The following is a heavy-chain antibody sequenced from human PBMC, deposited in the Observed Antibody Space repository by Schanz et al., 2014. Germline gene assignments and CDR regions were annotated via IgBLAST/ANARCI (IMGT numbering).Heavy chain of an antibody. D-gene: IGHD3-22*01. CDR1: GYTFTAYF. CDR3: ARAGQDYSDSSGYATYYFGN. J-gene: IGHJ4*02. CDR2: INPNTGGT. Sequence: QVLLVQSGAEVKQPGASVKVSCKASGYTFTAYFIHWVRQAPGQGLEWMGRINPNTGGTNFAQKFQGRVTMTRDTSITTAYMDLSGLTSDDTAVYYCARAGQDYSDSSGYATYYFGNWGQGILVTVSS. V-gene: IGHV1-2*06.